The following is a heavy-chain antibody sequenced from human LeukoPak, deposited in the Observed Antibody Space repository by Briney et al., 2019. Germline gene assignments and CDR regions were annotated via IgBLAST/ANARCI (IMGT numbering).Heavy chain of an antibody. V-gene: IGHV3-23*01. CDR3: AKGPRPDLSVLHTLER. CDR2: ITGRGDAA. D-gene: IGHD3-16*02. Sequence: GGSLTLSCAASGFTFSSYAMTWVRQAPGRGLEWVSTITGRGDAANDADSAKGRFTISRDNSKSSLYLQMNSLRVEDTAVYHCAKGPRPDLSVLHTLERWGQGVLVTVSS. CDR1: GFTFSSYA. J-gene: IGHJ4*02.